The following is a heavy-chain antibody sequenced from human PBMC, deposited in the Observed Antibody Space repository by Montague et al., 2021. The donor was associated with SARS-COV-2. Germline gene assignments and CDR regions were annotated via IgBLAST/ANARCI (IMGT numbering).Heavy chain of an antibody. Sequence: SLRLSCAASGFTVSRFWMSWIRQTAGKGLEWVANIGEDGSETYYVDSVKGRFTISRDNAEKSLYLQMNSLRPEDTAVYYCVSWGSGSPWGQGTLVTVSS. D-gene: IGHD3-10*01. J-gene: IGHJ5*02. CDR3: VSWGSGSP. CDR1: GFTVSRFW. V-gene: IGHV3-7*01. CDR2: IGEDGSET.